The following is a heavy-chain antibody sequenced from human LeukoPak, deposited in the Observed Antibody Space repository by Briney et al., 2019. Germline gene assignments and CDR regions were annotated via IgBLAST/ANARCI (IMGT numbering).Heavy chain of an antibody. V-gene: IGHV3-48*03. J-gene: IGHJ6*04. CDR3: AELGITMIGGV. Sequence: GESLRLSCAASGFTLSSYEMNWVRQAPGEGLVGGSYISSTGRTIYYADSVKGRFTISRDNAENTLYLQMNSLRAEDMAVYYCAELGITMIGGVWGKGTTVTISS. D-gene: IGHD3-10*02. CDR2: ISSTGRTI. CDR1: GFTLSSYE.